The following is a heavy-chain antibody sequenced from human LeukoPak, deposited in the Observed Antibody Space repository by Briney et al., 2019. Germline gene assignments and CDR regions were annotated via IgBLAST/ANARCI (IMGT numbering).Heavy chain of an antibody. Sequence: PGGSLRLSCAASGFTFSSYAMSWVRQAPGKGLEWVSGISGSGAFTYYADSVKGRFTISRDNAKNSLYLQMNSLRAEDTAVYYCASLVVVTRPYFDYWGQGTLVTVSS. CDR2: ISGSGAFT. CDR3: ASLVVVTRPYFDY. V-gene: IGHV3-23*01. D-gene: IGHD4-23*01. J-gene: IGHJ4*02. CDR1: GFTFSSYA.